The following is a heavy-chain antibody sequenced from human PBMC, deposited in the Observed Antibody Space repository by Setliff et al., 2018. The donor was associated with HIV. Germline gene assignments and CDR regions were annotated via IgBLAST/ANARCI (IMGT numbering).Heavy chain of an antibody. J-gene: IGHJ4*02. CDR2: ISYSTGYI. D-gene: IGHD6-13*01. CDR1: GFTFSSYT. V-gene: IGHV3-21*01. CDR3: ARGVAAAGTDY. Sequence: GSLRLSCAASGFTFSSYTMNWVRQAPGKGLEWVSSISYSTGYIYYADSVKGRLTISRDNAKSSLYLQMNSLRAEDTAVYYCARGVAAAGTDYWGQGTLVTVSS.